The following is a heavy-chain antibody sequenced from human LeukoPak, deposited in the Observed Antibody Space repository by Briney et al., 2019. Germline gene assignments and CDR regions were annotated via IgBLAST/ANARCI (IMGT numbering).Heavy chain of an antibody. CDR1: GFTFSSNY. D-gene: IGHD6-13*01. CDR2: IYSGGST. Sequence: GGSLRLSCAASGFTFSSNYMSWVRQAPGKGLEWVSVIYSGGSTYYADSVKGRFTISRDNSKNTLYLQMNSLRAEDTAVYYCARESPAAAGALDYYYGMDVWGQGTTVTVSS. CDR3: ARESPAAAGALDYYYGMDV. J-gene: IGHJ6*02. V-gene: IGHV3-66*01.